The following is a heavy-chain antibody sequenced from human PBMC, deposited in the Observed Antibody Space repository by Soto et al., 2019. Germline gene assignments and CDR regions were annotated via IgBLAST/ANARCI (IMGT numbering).Heavy chain of an antibody. J-gene: IGHJ4*02. Sequence: KTSETLSLTCTVSGGSIDTIAYYWSWIRQPPGKGLEWIGHIYYSEDTHYNPSLKSRATISVDTSQSQFSLTLTSVTDADTAIYYCARDPEYGAIDFWGQGTLVTVSS. V-gene: IGHV4-31*03. D-gene: IGHD4-17*01. CDR2: IYYSEDT. CDR1: GGSIDTIAYY. CDR3: ARDPEYGAIDF.